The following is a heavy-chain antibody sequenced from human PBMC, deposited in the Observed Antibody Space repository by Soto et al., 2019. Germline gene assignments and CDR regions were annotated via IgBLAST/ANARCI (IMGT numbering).Heavy chain of an antibody. D-gene: IGHD6-13*01. CDR2: ISGYNGNT. J-gene: IGHJ4*02. Sequence: QVQLVQSGAEVKKPGASVKVSCKTSGYTFTSCGISWVRQAPGQGLEWMGWISGYNGNTNYAQLFQGRVTMTTDTSTRTAYMELRSLRSDDTAVYYWASDPIAAAALDYWGQGTLVTVSS. CDR3: ASDPIAAAALDY. CDR1: GYTFTSCG. V-gene: IGHV1-18*01.